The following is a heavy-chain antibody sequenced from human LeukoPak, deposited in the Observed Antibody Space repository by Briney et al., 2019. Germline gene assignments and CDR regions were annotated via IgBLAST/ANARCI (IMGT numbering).Heavy chain of an antibody. CDR1: GGTFSSYA. CDR3: ARDRSDIVVVPAAQGEFDY. D-gene: IGHD2-2*01. V-gene: IGHV1-69*06. Sequence: SVKVSCKASGGTFSSYAISWVRQAPGQGLEWMGGIIPIFGTANYAQKFQGRVTITADKSTSTAYMELSSLRTEDTAVYYCARDRSDIVVVPAAQGEFDYWGQGTLVTVSS. J-gene: IGHJ4*02. CDR2: IIPIFGTA.